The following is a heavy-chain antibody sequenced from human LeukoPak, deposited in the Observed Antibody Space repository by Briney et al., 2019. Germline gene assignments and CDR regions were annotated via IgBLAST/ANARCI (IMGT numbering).Heavy chain of an antibody. J-gene: IGHJ4*02. Sequence: NPSETLSLTCTVSGGSISSGSYYWSWIRQPAGKGLEWIGRIYTSGSTYYNPSLKSRVTISVDRSKNQFSLKLSSVTAADTAVYYWARKPLGYYYDSSGFDSGGQGPRVPVSP. V-gene: IGHV4-61*02. CDR2: IYTSGST. CDR3: ARKPLGYYYDSSGFDS. D-gene: IGHD3-22*01. CDR1: GGSISSGSYY.